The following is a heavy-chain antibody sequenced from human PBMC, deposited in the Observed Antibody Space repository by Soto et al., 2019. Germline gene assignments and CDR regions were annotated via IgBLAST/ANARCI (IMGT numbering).Heavy chain of an antibody. V-gene: IGHV3-11*01. CDR2: IDTSGTKI. J-gene: IGHJ4*02. CDR3: ASHYDMWSGYISTVDY. D-gene: IGHD3-3*01. Sequence: GGSLRLSCAASGYTFSDYYMSWIRQAPGKGLEWISYIDTSGTKIYYADSVKGRFTITRDNAKNSLYLEMNSLRDEDTAVYYCASHYDMWSGYISTVDYWGQGTLVTVYS. CDR1: GYTFSDYY.